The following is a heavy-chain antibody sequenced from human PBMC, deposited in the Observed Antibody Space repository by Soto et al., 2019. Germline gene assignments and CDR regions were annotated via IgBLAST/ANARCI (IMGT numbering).Heavy chain of an antibody. D-gene: IGHD1-26*01. CDR1: GYTFTNYG. CDR3: ARGRWEILFGDY. CDR2: ISAYDGNT. J-gene: IGHJ4*02. Sequence: QVQLVQSGAEVKKPGASVRVSCKASGYTFTNYGITWVRQAPGQGLEWMGWISAYDGNTNYAQKLQGRVTMTTDTSTSTAYMEMRSLRSDDTAVYYCARGRWEILFGDYWGQGTLVTVSS. V-gene: IGHV1-18*01.